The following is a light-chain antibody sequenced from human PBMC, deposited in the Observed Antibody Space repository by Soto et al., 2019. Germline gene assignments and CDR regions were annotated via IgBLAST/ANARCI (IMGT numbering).Light chain of an antibody. J-gene: IGKJ4*01. Sequence: DIQMTQSPSSVSASIGDRLTITCRASQHITRWLAWYQQKPGKAPKLLISAASTLQSGVPSRFSGSGYGTDFTLTISSLQPEDFATYYCQQAHSLPLTFGGGTKVEIK. CDR1: QHITRW. CDR3: QQAHSLPLT. V-gene: IGKV1D-12*01. CDR2: AAS.